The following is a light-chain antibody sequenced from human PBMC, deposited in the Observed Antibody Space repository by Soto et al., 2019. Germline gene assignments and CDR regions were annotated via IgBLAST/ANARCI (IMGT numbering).Light chain of an antibody. Sequence: QSALTQPASVSGSPGQSITISCTGSSSDVGNYNYVSWYQQNPGKAPKLMIYGVSNRPSEVSNRFSGSKSGNTASLTISGLQAEDEDDYYCSSYTSSSTWLFGGGTKLTVL. CDR1: SSDVGNYNY. V-gene: IGLV2-14*01. CDR2: GVS. J-gene: IGLJ3*02. CDR3: SSYTSSSTWL.